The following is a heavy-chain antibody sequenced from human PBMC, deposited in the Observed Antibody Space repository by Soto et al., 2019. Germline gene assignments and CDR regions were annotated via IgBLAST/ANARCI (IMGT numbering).Heavy chain of an antibody. J-gene: IGHJ4*02. CDR3: ARSIVVVTALAY. D-gene: IGHD2-21*02. Sequence: ASVKVSCKASGYTFTSYAMHWVCQAPGQRLEWMGWINAGNGNTKYSQKFQGRVTITRDTSASTAYMELSSLRSEDTAVYYCARSIVVVTALAYWGQGTLVTVSS. CDR1: GYTFTSYA. CDR2: INAGNGNT. V-gene: IGHV1-3*01.